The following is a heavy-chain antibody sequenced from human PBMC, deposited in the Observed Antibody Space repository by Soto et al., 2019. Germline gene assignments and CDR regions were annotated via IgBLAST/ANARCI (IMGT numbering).Heavy chain of an antibody. D-gene: IGHD6-6*01. CDR1: GYTFTSYG. J-gene: IGHJ6*03. V-gene: IGHV1-18*01. Sequence: ASVKVSCKASGYTFTSYGISWVRQAPGQGLEWMGWISAYNGNTNYAQKRQGRVTMTTDTSTSTAYMELRSLRSDDTAVYYCARDGWGSSSKIYYYYYYMDVSGKGTTVTVSS. CDR2: ISAYNGNT. CDR3: ARDGWGSSSKIYYYYYYMDV.